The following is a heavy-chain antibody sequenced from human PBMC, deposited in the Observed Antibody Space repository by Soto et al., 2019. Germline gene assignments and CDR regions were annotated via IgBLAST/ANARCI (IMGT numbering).Heavy chain of an antibody. J-gene: IGHJ6*02. D-gene: IGHD2-15*01. CDR1: GFTFSSYA. Sequence: AVGSLRLSCAASGFTFSSYAMHWVRQAPGKGLEWVAVISYDGSNKYYADSVKGRFTISRDNSKNTLYLQMNSLRAEDTAVYYCARDGRRGIRDYYYYYGMDVWGQGTTVTVSS. V-gene: IGHV3-30-3*01. CDR3: ARDGRRGIRDYYYYYGMDV. CDR2: ISYDGSNK.